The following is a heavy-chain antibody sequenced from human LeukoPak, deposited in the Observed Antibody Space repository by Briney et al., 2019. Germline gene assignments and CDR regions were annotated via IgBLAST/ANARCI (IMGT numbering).Heavy chain of an antibody. V-gene: IGHV3-30*02. CDR2: LRDDGSNQ. Sequence: GGSLALSCAASGFTFSNYGMNWVRQAPGKGLEWVAFLRDDGSNQRYAGSVKGRFTISRDNSKNSLYLQMNSLRAEDTAVYYCAKDKYSCGHQQSFDYWGQGTLVSVSS. CDR3: AKDKYSCGHQQSFDY. D-gene: IGHD5-18*01. J-gene: IGHJ4*02. CDR1: GFTFSNYG.